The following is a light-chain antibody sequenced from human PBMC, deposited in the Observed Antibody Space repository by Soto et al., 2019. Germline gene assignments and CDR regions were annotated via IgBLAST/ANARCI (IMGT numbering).Light chain of an antibody. V-gene: IGKV3-15*01. CDR3: QQYNNWPIT. CDR2: GAS. Sequence: EIVMPQSPATLSVSPGERATLSCRASQSLSSNLAWYHQNPGQAPRLLIYGASTRATGIPARFSGSGSGTEFTLTISSLQSEGFAVYYCQQYNNWPITFGQGTRLE. CDR1: QSLSSN. J-gene: IGKJ5*01.